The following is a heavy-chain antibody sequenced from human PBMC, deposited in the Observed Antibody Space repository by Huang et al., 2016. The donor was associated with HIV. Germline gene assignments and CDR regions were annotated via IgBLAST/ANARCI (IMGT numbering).Heavy chain of an antibody. CDR1: GFKFDDYA. CDR3: VKDRRMRGSGWTFFDN. CDR2: ISWNSGDI. J-gene: IGHJ4*02. V-gene: IGHV3-9*01. D-gene: IGHD6-19*01. Sequence: EVQLEEFGGRLVQPGRSLRLSCATYGFKFDDYAMHWVRQVRGGGLEWVSGISWNSGDILYADSVRGRFAISRDNAVKSLYLQMDSLRREDTALYYCVKDRRMRGSGWTFFDNWGQGTLVDVSS.